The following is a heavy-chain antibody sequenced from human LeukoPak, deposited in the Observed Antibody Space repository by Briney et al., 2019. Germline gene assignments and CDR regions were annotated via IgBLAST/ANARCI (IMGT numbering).Heavy chain of an antibody. CDR3: AREGIVVVPAAPHWFDP. D-gene: IGHD2-2*01. J-gene: IGHJ5*02. CDR2: INHSGST. Sequence: PPETLSLTCAVYGGSFSGYYWSWIRQPPGKGLEWIGEINHSGSTNYNPSLKSRVTISVDTSKNQFSLKLSSVTAADTAVYYCAREGIVVVPAAPHWFDPWGQGTLVTVSS. V-gene: IGHV4-34*01. CDR1: GGSFSGYY.